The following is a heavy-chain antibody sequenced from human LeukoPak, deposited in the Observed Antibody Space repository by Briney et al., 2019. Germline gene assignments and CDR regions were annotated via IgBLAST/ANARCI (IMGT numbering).Heavy chain of an antibody. V-gene: IGHV4-61*01. CDR3: ARERYGSGSYDY. J-gene: IGHJ4*02. Sequence: PSETLSLTCTVSGGSVSSGSYYWSWIRQPPGKGLEWIGYIYYSGSTNYNPSLKSRVTISVDTSKNQFSLKLSSVNAADTAVYYCARERYGSGSYDYWGQGTLVTVSS. D-gene: IGHD3-10*01. CDR2: IYYSGST. CDR1: GGSVSSGSYY.